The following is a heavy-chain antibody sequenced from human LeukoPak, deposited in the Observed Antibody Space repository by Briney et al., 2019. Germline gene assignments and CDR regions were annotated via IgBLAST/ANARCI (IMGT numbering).Heavy chain of an antibody. D-gene: IGHD5-18*01. CDR1: GFTFSTYA. CDR2: ISYDGSSK. CDR3: ARARSSYGYGDAFDI. Sequence: VRSLRLSCAASGFTFSTYAMHWVRQAPGKGLEWVAVISYDGSSKYYADSVKGRFTISRDNSKNTLYLQMNSLRAEDTAVYYCARARSSYGYGDAFDIWGQGTMVTVSS. V-gene: IGHV3-30*04. J-gene: IGHJ3*02.